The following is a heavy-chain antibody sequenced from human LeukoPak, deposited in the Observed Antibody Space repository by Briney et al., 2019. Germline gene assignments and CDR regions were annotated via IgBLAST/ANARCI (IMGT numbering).Heavy chain of an antibody. J-gene: IGHJ4*01. CDR3: ARDGTAAGLYFDL. CDR2: IRQDGSEK. V-gene: IGHV3-7*01. CDR1: GFTFTDYW. D-gene: IGHD6-13*01. Sequence: PGGSLRLSCEVSGFTFTDYWMNWVRQAPGKGPELVASIRQDGSEKTYVDSVKGRFTISRDNTKNSLSLQLNGLRAEDTAVYYCARDGTAAGLYFDLWGQGTLVTVSS.